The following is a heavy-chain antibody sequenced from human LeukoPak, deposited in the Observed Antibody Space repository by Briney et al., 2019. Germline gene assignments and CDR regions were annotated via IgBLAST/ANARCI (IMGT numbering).Heavy chain of an antibody. CDR1: GFRFGDSA. J-gene: IGHJ4*02. CDR3: AAYVNLDY. D-gene: IGHD3-10*02. CDR2: ISVDGDST. V-gene: IGHV3-43*02. Sequence: GGSLRLSCAASGFRFGDSAMHWVRQPPGKGLEWVSLISVDGDSTFYADSLRGRFTISRDNSKNSLYLQMNSLRPEDTALYYCAAYVNLDYWGQGTLVTASS.